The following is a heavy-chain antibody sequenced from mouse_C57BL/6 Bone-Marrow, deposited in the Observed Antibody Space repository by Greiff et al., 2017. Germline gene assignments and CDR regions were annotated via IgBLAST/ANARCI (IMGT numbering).Heavy chain of an antibody. CDR1: GYTFTEYT. D-gene: IGHD2-1*01. CDR3: ARHEEVWGNYEEYYAMDY. Sequence: QVQLQQSGAELVKPGASVKLSCKASGYTFTEYTIHWVKQRSGQGLEWIGWFYPGSGSIKYNEKFKDKATLTADKSSSTVYMELSRLTSEDSAVYFCARHEEVWGNYEEYYAMDYWGQGTSVTVSS. CDR2: FYPGSGSI. V-gene: IGHV1-62-2*01. J-gene: IGHJ4*01.